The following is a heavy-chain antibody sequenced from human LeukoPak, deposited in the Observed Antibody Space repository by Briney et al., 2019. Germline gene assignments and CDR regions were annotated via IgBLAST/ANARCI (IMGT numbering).Heavy chain of an antibody. J-gene: IGHJ5*02. D-gene: IGHD2-2*01. CDR3: ARAEDIVVVPAAKHHNWFDP. CDR2: IYYSGST. V-gene: IGHV4-31*03. CDR1: GGSISSGGYY. Sequence: PSETLSLTCTVSGGSISSGGYYWSWFRQHPGKGLEWIGYIYYSGSTYYNPSLKSRVTISVDTSKNQFSLKLSSVTAADTAVYYCARAEDIVVVPAAKHHNWFDPWGQGTLVTVSS.